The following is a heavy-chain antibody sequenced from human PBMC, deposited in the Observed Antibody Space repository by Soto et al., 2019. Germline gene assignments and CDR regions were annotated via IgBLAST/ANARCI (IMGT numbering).Heavy chain of an antibody. CDR1: GYTFTNYD. D-gene: IGHD1-26*01. Sequence: QVQLVQSGAEVKKPGASVKVSCKTSGYTFTNYDIYWVRQATGQGLEWMGWMNPNSGNTGYAQKFQGRVTMTRNTSESTVYMELSSLRSEDMAVYYCARGRGRVGATGFDYWGRGTLVTVSS. CDR3: ARGRGRVGATGFDY. CDR2: MNPNSGNT. V-gene: IGHV1-8*01. J-gene: IGHJ4*02.